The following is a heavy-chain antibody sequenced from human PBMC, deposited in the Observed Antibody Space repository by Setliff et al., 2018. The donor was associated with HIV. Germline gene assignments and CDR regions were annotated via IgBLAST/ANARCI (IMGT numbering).Heavy chain of an antibody. Sequence: ASVKVSCKASGYTFTGNYIHWVRQAPGQGLEWMGWINPNSGGTNYEQKFQGRVTITRNTSISTAYMELSSLRSEDTAVYYCARGVFLSGSGWYIVYYFDYWGQGTLVTVSS. CDR2: INPNSGGT. CDR1: GYTFTGNY. J-gene: IGHJ4*02. CDR3: ARGVFLSGSGWYIVYYFDY. V-gene: IGHV1-2*02. D-gene: IGHD6-19*01.